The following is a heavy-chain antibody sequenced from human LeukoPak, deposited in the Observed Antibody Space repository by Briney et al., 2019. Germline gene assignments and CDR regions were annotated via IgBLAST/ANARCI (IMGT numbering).Heavy chain of an antibody. V-gene: IGHV3-30*01. CDR3: ARDIGLYSSSWYEVDY. Sequence: GGSLRLSCAASGFTFSSYATHWVRQAPGKGLEWVAVISYDGSNKYYADSVKGRFTISRDNSKNTLYLQMNSLRAEDTAVYYCARDIGLYSSSWYEVDYWGQGTLVTVSS. D-gene: IGHD6-13*01. J-gene: IGHJ4*02. CDR1: GFTFSSYA. CDR2: ISYDGSNK.